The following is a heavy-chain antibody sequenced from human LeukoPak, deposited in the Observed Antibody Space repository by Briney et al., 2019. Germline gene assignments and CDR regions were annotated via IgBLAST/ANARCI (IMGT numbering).Heavy chain of an antibody. CDR1: GFTFSSFG. CDR3: AKNPYDTQYYFDY. V-gene: IGHV3-30*02. CDR2: IWYDGSKE. Sequence: PGGSLRLSCAASGFTFSSFGMHWVRQAPDKGLEWVAVIWYDGSKEYYSDSVRGRVTISRDNSKNTLYLQMNSLRAEDTAVYYCAKNPYDTQYYFDYWGQGTLVTVSS. D-gene: IGHD3-22*01. J-gene: IGHJ4*02.